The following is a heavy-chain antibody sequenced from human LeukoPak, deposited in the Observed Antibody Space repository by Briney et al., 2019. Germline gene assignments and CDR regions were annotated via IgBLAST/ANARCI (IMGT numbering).Heavy chain of an antibody. D-gene: IGHD3-16*01. CDR3: AKGGFGGVIH. CDR1: GLTISSYS. CDR2: ISSSSSTI. V-gene: IGHV3-48*04. Sequence: GGSLRLSCAASGLTISSYSMNWVRQAPGKGLQWVSYISSSSSTIYYADSVKGRFTISRDNSKNSLYLQMNSLRAEDTALYYCAKGGFGGVIHWGQGTLVTVSS. J-gene: IGHJ4*02.